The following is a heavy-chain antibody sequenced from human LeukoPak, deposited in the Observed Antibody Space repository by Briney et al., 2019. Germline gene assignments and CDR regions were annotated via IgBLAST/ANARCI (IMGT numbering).Heavy chain of an antibody. CDR3: AKGCNPSFLGGDS. D-gene: IGHD2/OR15-2a*01. CDR1: GFTFSSYA. J-gene: IGHJ4*02. Sequence: QPGGSLRLSCAASGFTFSSYAMTWVRQAPGKGLEWVSSISGTGGYTYYADSVKGRFTISRDNSNLFLQMNSLRAEDTAVYFCAKGCNPSFLGGDSWGQGTLLTVSS. CDR2: ISGTGGYT. V-gene: IGHV3-23*01.